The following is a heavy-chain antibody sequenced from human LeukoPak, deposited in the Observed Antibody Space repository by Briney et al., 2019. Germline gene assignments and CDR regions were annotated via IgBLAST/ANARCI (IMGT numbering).Heavy chain of an antibody. CDR3: ARASKTAYYYDSSGYGDFDY. CDR1: GFTFSSYA. J-gene: IGHJ4*02. Sequence: GGSLRLSCAAPGFTFSSYAVSWVRQGPGKGLEWVSGISGSGGATDYADSVKGRFTISRDNSRNTLYLQMNSLSTEDTAVYYCARASKTAYYYDSSGYGDFDYWGQGTLVTVSS. D-gene: IGHD3-22*01. V-gene: IGHV3-23*01. CDR2: ISGSGGAT.